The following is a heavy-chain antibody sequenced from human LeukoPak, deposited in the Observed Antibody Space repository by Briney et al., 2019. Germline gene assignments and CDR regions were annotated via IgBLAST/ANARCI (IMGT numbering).Heavy chain of an antibody. Sequence: ASVKVSCKASGYTFTNFYIHWVRQAPGQGPEWMGWINPNSGGTNYAQKLQGRVTMTTDTSTSTAYMELRSLRSDDTAVYYCASVSMVRGVMRKRFWFDPWGQGTLVTVSS. V-gene: IGHV1-2*02. CDR2: INPNSGGT. J-gene: IGHJ5*02. CDR3: ASVSMVRGVMRKRFWFDP. CDR1: GYTFTNFY. D-gene: IGHD3-10*01.